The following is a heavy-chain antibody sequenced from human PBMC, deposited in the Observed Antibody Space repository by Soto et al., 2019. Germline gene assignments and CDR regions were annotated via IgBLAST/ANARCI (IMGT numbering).Heavy chain of an antibody. J-gene: IGHJ3*02. D-gene: IGHD3-10*01. V-gene: IGHV1-69*04. CDR3: ARDPPRITMVRGVIGAFDI. CDR1: GGTFSSYT. CDR2: IIPILGIA. Sequence: SVKVSCKASGGTFSSYTISWVRQAPGQGLEWMGRIIPILGIANYAQKFQGRVMITADKSTSTAYMELSSLRSEDTAVYYCARDPPRITMVRGVIGAFDIWGQGTMVTVSS.